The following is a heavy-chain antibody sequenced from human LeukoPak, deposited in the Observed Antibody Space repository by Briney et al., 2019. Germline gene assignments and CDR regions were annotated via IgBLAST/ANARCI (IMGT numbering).Heavy chain of an antibody. CDR1: GYTFTDHD. Sequence: ASVKVSCKTSGYTFTDHDIHWVRQAPGQGLEWMGWINPNSANTNYAQKLQGRVTFTRDTSLGIVYMELSGLTSEDAAVYFCARGDFGETNTAFDIWGQGTLVAVSS. V-gene: IGHV1-8*03. CDR3: ARGDFGETNTAFDI. D-gene: IGHD4-17*01. J-gene: IGHJ3*02. CDR2: INPNSANT.